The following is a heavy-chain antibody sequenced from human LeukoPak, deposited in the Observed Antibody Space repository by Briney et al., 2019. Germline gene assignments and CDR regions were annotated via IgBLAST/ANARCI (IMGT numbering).Heavy chain of an antibody. V-gene: IGHV1-69*01. CDR2: IIPIIGAA. Sequence: ASVKVSCKASGGTLNNYGISWVRQAPGQGLEWMGGIIPIIGAANYAQKFQGRVTISADESTSTAYMELNSLRSEDTAVYYCGRDLRYGGNSRPVLAWDYWGQGTLVTVSS. J-gene: IGHJ4*02. CDR3: GRDLRYGGNSRPVLAWDY. D-gene: IGHD4-23*01. CDR1: GGTLNNYG.